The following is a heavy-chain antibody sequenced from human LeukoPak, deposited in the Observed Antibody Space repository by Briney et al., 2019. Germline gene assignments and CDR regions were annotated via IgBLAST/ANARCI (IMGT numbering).Heavy chain of an antibody. CDR1: GYTFTSYG. D-gene: IGHD3-22*01. Sequence: ASVKVSCKASGYTFTSYGISWVRQAPGQGLEWVGWISAYNGNTNYAQKLQGRVTMTTDTSTSTAYMELWSLRSDDTAVYYCARGGQGVYYDSSGYYPFDYWGQGTLVTVSS. J-gene: IGHJ4*02. CDR3: ARGGQGVYYDSSGYYPFDY. V-gene: IGHV1-18*01. CDR2: ISAYNGNT.